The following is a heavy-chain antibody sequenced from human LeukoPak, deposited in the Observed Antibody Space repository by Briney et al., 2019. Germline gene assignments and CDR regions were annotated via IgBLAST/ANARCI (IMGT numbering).Heavy chain of an antibody. CDR1: GGSISSGDYH. CDR2: IYYSGST. V-gene: IGHV4-30-4*08. J-gene: IGHJ4*02. Sequence: SQTLSLTCTVSGGSISSGDYHWSWIRQPPGKGLEWIGYIYYSGSTYYNPSLKSRVTISVDTSKNQFSLKLSSVSAADTAVYYCARGYYGSATAAPTNWGQGTLVTVSS. CDR3: ARGYYGSATAAPTN. D-gene: IGHD3-10*01.